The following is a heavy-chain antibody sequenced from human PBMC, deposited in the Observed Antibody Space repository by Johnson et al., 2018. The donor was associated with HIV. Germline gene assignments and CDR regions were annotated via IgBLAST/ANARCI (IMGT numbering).Heavy chain of an antibody. J-gene: IGHJ3*01. CDR3: GRSWWADDAFDG. Sequence: VQLVESGGRLVQPGGSLRLSCAASGFSFSTYWMHWVRRVPGKGLVWVSRIDTEGSGTTYADSVKGRFTISRDTAKHTVYLQMISLRAEDMAVDYCGRSWWADDAFDGWGQGTMVTVSS. CDR1: GFSFSTYW. V-gene: IGHV3-74*03. D-gene: IGHD2-15*01. CDR2: IDTEGSGT.